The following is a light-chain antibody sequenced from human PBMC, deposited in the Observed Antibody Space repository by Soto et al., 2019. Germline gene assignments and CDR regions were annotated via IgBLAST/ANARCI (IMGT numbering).Light chain of an antibody. CDR1: QSVLYSSNNKNY. V-gene: IGKV4-1*01. CDR3: QQYYTTPRLT. J-gene: IGKJ3*01. CDR2: WAS. Sequence: DIVMTQSPDSLAVSLGERATINRKSSQSVLYSSNNKNYLAWYQQKPGQPPKLLIYWASTRESGVPDRFSGSGSGTDFTLTISSLQAEDVAVYYCQQYYTTPRLTFGPGTKVDIK.